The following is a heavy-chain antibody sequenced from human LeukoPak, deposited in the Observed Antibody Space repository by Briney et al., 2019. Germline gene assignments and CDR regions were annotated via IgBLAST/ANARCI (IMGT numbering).Heavy chain of an antibody. J-gene: IGHJ4*02. CDR2: ISAYNGNT. V-gene: IGHV1-18*01. Sequence: ASVKVSCKASGCTFTSYGISWVRQAPGQGLEWMGWISAYNGNTNYAQKLQGRVTMTTDTSTSTAYMELSSLRSEDTAVYYCASLLGVRGVIRYYFDYWGQGTLVTVSS. D-gene: IGHD3-10*01. CDR1: GCTFTSYG. CDR3: ASLLGVRGVIRYYFDY.